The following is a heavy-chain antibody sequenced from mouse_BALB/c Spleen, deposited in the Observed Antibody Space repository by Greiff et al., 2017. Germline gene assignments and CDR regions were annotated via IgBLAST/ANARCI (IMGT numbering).Heavy chain of an antibody. CDR2: IDPANGNT. CDR1: GFNIKDTY. D-gene: IGHD1-1*01. V-gene: IGHV14-3*02. J-gene: IGHJ2*01. CDR3: ASHYYGREDFDY. Sequence: EVKLMESGAELVKPGASVKLSCTASGFNIKDTYMHWVMQRPEQGLEWIGRIDPANGNTKYDPKFQGKATITADTSSNTAYLQLSSLTSEDTAVYYCASHYYGREDFDYWGQGTTLTVSS.